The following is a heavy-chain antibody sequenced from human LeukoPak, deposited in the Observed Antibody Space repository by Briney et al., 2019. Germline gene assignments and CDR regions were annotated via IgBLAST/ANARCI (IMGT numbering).Heavy chain of an antibody. V-gene: IGHV3-30*03. CDR3: AILDTAMGDHDAFDI. Sequence: GGSLRLSCAASGFTFSSYGMHWVRQAPGKGLERVAVISYDGSNKYYADSVKGRFTISRDNSKNTLYLQMNSLRAGDTAVYYCAILDTAMGDHDAFDIWGQGTMVTVSS. CDR2: ISYDGSNK. CDR1: GFTFSSYG. J-gene: IGHJ3*02. D-gene: IGHD5-18*01.